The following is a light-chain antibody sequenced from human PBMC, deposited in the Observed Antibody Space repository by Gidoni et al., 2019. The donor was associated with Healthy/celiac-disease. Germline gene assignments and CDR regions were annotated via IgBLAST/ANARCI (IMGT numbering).Light chain of an antibody. Sequence: AIRMTQSPSPFSASTGDRVTITCRASQGISSYLAWYQQKPGKAPKLLIYAASTLQSGVPSRFSGSGSGTDFTLTISCLQSEDFATYYCQQYYSYPRLTFGGGTKVEIK. CDR3: QQYYSYPRLT. J-gene: IGKJ4*01. CDR2: AAS. CDR1: QGISSY. V-gene: IGKV1-8*01.